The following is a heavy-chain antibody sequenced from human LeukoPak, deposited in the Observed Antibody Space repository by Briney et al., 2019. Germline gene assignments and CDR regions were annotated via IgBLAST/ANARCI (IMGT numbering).Heavy chain of an antibody. J-gene: IGHJ4*02. V-gene: IGHV1-2*02. Sequence: GASVKVSCKASGYTFTGYYMHRVRQAPGQGLEWMGWINPNSGGTNYAQKFQGRVTMTRDTSISTAYMELSRLRSDDTAVYYCASIYDFWSGYPMDYWGQGTLVTVSS. D-gene: IGHD3-3*01. CDR2: INPNSGGT. CDR1: GYTFTGYY. CDR3: ASIYDFWSGYPMDY.